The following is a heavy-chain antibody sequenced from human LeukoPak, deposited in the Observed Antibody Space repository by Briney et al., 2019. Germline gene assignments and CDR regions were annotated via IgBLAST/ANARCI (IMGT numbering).Heavy chain of an antibody. V-gene: IGHV4-34*01. CDR3: ARAGRYSSSWYPSGGRDYYYYYMDV. J-gene: IGHJ6*03. CDR2: INHSGST. CDR1: GGSFSGYY. Sequence: KASETLSLTCAVYGGSFSGYYWSWIRQPPGKGLEWTGEINHSGSTNYNPSLKSRVTISVDTSKNQFSLKLSSVTAADTAVYYCARAGRYSSSWYPSGGRDYYYYYMDVWGKGTTVTVSS. D-gene: IGHD6-13*01.